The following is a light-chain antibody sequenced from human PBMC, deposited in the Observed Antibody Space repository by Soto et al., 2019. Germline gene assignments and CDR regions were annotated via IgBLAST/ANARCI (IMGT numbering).Light chain of an antibody. Sequence: QSALTQPRSVSGSPGQSVTISCTGTNTDVGAYDYVSWYRRHPGNAPKLMIYDVSMRPSGVPDRFSGSKSGNTASLTISGLQADDESDYYCFSYAGSYTLEVFGGGTKLTVL. CDR3: FSYAGSYTLEV. CDR2: DVS. V-gene: IGLV2-11*01. J-gene: IGLJ3*02. CDR1: NTDVGAYDY.